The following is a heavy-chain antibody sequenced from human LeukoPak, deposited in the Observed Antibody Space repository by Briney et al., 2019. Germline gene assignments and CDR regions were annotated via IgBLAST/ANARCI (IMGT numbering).Heavy chain of an antibody. CDR2: ISYDGSNK. J-gene: IGHJ3*02. Sequence: PGRSLRLSCAASGFTFSSYAMHWVRQAPGKGLEWVAVISYDGSNKYYADSVKGRFTISRDNAKNSLYLQMNSLRAEDTAVYYCARRTAFDIWGQGTMVTVSS. V-gene: IGHV3-30-3*01. CDR1: GFTFSSYA. CDR3: ARRTAFDI.